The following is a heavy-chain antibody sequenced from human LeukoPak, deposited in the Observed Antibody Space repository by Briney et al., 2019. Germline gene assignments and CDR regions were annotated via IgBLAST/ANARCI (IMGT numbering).Heavy chain of an antibody. CDR2: IYYSGIT. CDR3: ARGGYSSGWSPRPFDY. J-gene: IGHJ4*02. CDR1: GGSISSYY. V-gene: IGHV4-59*12. D-gene: IGHD6-19*01. Sequence: SETLSLTCTVSGGSISSYYWNWIRQPPGKGLEWIGYIYYSGITNYNPSLKSRVTISVDTSKNQFSLKLSSVTAADTAVYYCARGGYSSGWSPRPFDYWGQGTLVTVSS.